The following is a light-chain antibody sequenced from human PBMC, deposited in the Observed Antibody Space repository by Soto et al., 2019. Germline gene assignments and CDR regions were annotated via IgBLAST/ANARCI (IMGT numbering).Light chain of an antibody. CDR1: QSVNSSH. CDR3: QQDYNFPSWT. V-gene: IGKV3D-7*01. Sequence: PGERVTLSCKASQSVNSSHLTCYQQRPDQAPRLLIYGASTRATGIPARFSGSGSGTDFTLTISSLQPEDVAVYYCQQDYNFPSWTFGQGTKVEIK. CDR2: GAS. J-gene: IGKJ1*01.